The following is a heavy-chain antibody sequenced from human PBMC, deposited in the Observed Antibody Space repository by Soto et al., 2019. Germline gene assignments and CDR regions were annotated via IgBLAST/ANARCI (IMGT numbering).Heavy chain of an antibody. CDR3: ALYYYYDISGSGVHGAFDI. V-gene: IGHV2-5*02. CDR1: GFSLSTSGVG. CDR2: IYWDDDK. D-gene: IGHD3-22*01. Sequence: QITLKESGPTLVKPTQTLTLTCTFSGFSLSTSGVGVGWIRQPPGKALECLALIYWDDDKRYSPSLRSRLTIPKDTAKNQVVLAMTNMDPVDAGTYYCALYYYYDISGSGVHGAFDIWCQGTLVTVSS. J-gene: IGHJ3*02.